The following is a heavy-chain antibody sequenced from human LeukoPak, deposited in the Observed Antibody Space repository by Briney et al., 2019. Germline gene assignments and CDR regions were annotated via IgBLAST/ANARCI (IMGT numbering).Heavy chain of an antibody. D-gene: IGHD1-1*01. J-gene: IGHJ4*02. CDR2: IYYSGSI. V-gene: IGHV4-59*01. CDR3: ARGNWYLDY. Sequence: SGTLSLTCTVSGGSISSYHRSWIRQPPGKGLEWIGYIYYSGSINYNPSLKSRVTISVDTSKNQFSLKVSSVTAADTAVYYCARGNWYLDYWGQGTLVTVSS. CDR1: GGSISSYH.